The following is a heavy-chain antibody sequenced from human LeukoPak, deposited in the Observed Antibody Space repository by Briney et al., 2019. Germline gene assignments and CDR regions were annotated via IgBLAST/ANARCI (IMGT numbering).Heavy chain of an antibody. D-gene: IGHD2-2*01. CDR3: ARAGGVRYCSSTNCPDYFDY. J-gene: IGHJ4*02. Sequence: GGSLRLSCAASGFIFSSYGMHWVRQAPGKGLGWVAVIWYDGSNKYYADSVKGRFTISRDNSKNTLYLQMNSLRAEDTAVYYCARAGGVRYCSSTNCPDYFDYWGQGTLVTVSS. CDR1: GFIFSSYG. V-gene: IGHV3-33*01. CDR2: IWYDGSNK.